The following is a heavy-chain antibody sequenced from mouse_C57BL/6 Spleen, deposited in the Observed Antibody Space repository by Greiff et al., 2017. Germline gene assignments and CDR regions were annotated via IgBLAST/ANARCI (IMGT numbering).Heavy chain of an antibody. J-gene: IGHJ2*01. CDR2: ISDGGSYT. CDR1: GFTFSSYA. Sequence: DVKLVESGGGLVKPGGSLKLSCAASGFTFSSYAMSWVRQTPEKRLEWVATISDGGSYTYYPDNVKGRFTISRDNAKNNLYLQMSHLKSEDTAMYYCARHYGSSYGGFDYWGQGTTLTVSS. CDR3: ARHYGSSYGGFDY. V-gene: IGHV5-4*03. D-gene: IGHD1-1*01.